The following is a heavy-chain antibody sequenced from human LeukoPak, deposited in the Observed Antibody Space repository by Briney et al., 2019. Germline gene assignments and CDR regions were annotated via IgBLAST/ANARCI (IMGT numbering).Heavy chain of an antibody. Sequence: GGSLRLSCGASGFTFNNYGMNWVRQAPGKGLEWVSSISSSSSYIYYADSVKGRFTISRDNAKNSPYLQMNSLRAADTAVYYCARDLSYSSGSYDYWGQGTLVTVSS. CDR3: ARDLSYSSGSYDY. J-gene: IGHJ4*02. CDR2: ISSSSSYI. D-gene: IGHD6-19*01. V-gene: IGHV3-21*01. CDR1: GFTFNNYG.